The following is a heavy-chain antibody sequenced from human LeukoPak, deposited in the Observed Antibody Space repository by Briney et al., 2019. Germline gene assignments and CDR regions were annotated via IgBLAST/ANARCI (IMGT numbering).Heavy chain of an antibody. CDR1: GGSISSSSYY. CDR3: ARQTGSGLFILP. Sequence: SDTLSLTCTVSGGSISSSSYYWGWIRQPPGKGLEWIGSIYYSGNTYYNASLKSQVSISIDTSKNQFSLKLTSVTAADTAVYYCARQTGSGLFILPGGQGTLVTVSS. CDR2: IYYSGNT. J-gene: IGHJ4*02. V-gene: IGHV4-39*01. D-gene: IGHD3/OR15-3a*01.